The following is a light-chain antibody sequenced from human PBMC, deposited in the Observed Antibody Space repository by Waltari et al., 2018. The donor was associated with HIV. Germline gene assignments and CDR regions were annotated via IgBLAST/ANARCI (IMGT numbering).Light chain of an antibody. J-gene: IGLJ3*02. CDR2: EVS. Sequence: QSALTQPASVSGSPGQSITISCTGTSSDVGGYNYVSWYQQHPGKPPKLMIYEVSNRPSGVSNRFSGSKSGNTASLTSSGLQAEDEADYYCSSYTSSSTWVFGGGTKLTVL. CDR3: SSYTSSSTWV. V-gene: IGLV2-14*01. CDR1: SSDVGGYNY.